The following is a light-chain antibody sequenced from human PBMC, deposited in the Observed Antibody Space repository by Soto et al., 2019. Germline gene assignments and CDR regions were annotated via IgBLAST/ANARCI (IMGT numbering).Light chain of an antibody. V-gene: IGLV7-46*01. J-gene: IGLJ3*02. CDR3: LLSYTGVRV. CDR1: SGAVTSGHY. CDR2: DTT. Sequence: QAVVTQEPSLTVSPGGTVTLTCGSSSGAVTSGHYPYWFQQKPGQAPRTLIYDTTNKHSWTPARFSGSLLGGKAALTLSGAQPEDEADYYCLLSYTGVRVFGGGTKVTVL.